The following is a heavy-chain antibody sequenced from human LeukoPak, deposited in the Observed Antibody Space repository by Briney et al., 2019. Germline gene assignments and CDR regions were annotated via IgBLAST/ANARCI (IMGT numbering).Heavy chain of an antibody. Sequence: ASVKVSCKASGYTFTKYGITWVRQAPGQGLEWMGWISADNGDTNYAQKLQGRVTMTTDTSTSTAYMELRSLRSDDTAVYYCARDWKDVRGVKGWFDPWAREPSSPSPQ. J-gene: IGHJ5*02. V-gene: IGHV1-18*01. CDR2: ISADNGDT. CDR3: ARDWKDVRGVKGWFDP. CDR1: GYTFTKYG. D-gene: IGHD3-10*01.